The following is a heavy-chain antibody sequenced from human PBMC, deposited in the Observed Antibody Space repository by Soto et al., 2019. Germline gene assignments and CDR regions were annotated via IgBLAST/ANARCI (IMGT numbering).Heavy chain of an antibody. CDR2: MFYSGLT. D-gene: IGHD2-15*01. Sequence: PSETLSLTCSVSDYSVTSSDYYWAWIRQPPGKGLEWIGSMFYSGLTYYNPSLKSRVTLSVDTSKNQFSVRLSSVTAADTAVYYCAPLSVSLSGPYGIHVWGQGTTVTVSS. J-gene: IGHJ6*02. CDR3: APLSVSLSGPYGIHV. V-gene: IGHV4-39*01. CDR1: DYSVTSSDYY.